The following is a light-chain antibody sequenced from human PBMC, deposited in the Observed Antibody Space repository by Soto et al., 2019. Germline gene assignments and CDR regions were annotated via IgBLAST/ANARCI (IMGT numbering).Light chain of an antibody. CDR1: SSNIGAGYN. V-gene: IGLV1-40*01. CDR2: GDS. J-gene: IGLJ3*02. CDR3: QSYDSSLSGWL. Sequence: QPVLTQPPSVSGAPGQRVTISCTGSSSNIGAGYNVHWYQQVPGTATKLLIYGDSNRPSGVPDRFSGSKSGTSASLAITGLQAEDEADYYCQSYDSSLSGWLFGGGTKVTVL.